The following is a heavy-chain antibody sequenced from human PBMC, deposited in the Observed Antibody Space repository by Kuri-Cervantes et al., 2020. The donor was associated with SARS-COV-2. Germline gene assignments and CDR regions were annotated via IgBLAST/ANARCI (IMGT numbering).Heavy chain of an antibody. CDR3: ARGSSSTYFDY. J-gene: IGHJ4*02. D-gene: IGHD6-6*01. Sequence: GGSLRLSCAASGFDFSLYNMNWVRQAPGKGLEWVSRISRNSNYIDYADSVKGRFIISRDNAKNSLDLQMNSLGPEDTAVYYCARGSSSTYFDYWGQGTLVTVSS. CDR1: GFDFSLYN. CDR2: ISRNSNYI. V-gene: IGHV3-21*01.